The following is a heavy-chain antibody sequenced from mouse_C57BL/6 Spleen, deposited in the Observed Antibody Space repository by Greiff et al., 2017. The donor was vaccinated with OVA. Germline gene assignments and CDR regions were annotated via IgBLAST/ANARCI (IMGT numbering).Heavy chain of an antibody. J-gene: IGHJ1*03. CDR2: IHPNSGST. CDR1: GYTFTSYW. Sequence: QVQLQQPGAELVKPGASVKLSCKASGYTFTSYWMHWVKQRPGQGLEWIGMIHPNSGSTNYNEKFKSKATLTVDKSSSTAYMQLSSLTSEDSAVYYCARTRLSWYFDVWGTGTTVTVSS. V-gene: IGHV1-64*01. CDR3: ARTRLSWYFDV.